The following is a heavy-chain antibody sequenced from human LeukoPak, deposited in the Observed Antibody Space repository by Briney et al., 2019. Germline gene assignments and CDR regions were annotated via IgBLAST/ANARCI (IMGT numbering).Heavy chain of an antibody. V-gene: IGHV4-59*01. CDR1: GGSISSYY. Sequence: SETLSLTCTVSGGSISSYYWSWIRQPPGKGLEWIGYIYYSGSTNYNPSLKSRVTISVDTSKNQFSLKLSSETAADTAVYYCASRSSGYYTYYFDYWGQGTLVTVSS. J-gene: IGHJ4*02. D-gene: IGHD3-22*01. CDR2: IYYSGST. CDR3: ASRSSGYYTYYFDY.